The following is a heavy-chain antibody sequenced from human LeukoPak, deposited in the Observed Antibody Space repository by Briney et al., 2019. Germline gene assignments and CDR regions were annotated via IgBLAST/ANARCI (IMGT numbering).Heavy chain of an antibody. D-gene: IGHD5-18*01. CDR1: GFTFSSYA. Sequence: GGSLRLSCAASGFTFSSYAMSWVRQAPGKGLEWVSSISSSSSYIYYADSVKGRFTISRDNAKNSLYLQMNSLRAEDTAVYYCARAWDTAMVTDFDYWGQGTLVTVSS. J-gene: IGHJ4*02. CDR3: ARAWDTAMVTDFDY. CDR2: ISSSSSYI. V-gene: IGHV3-21*01.